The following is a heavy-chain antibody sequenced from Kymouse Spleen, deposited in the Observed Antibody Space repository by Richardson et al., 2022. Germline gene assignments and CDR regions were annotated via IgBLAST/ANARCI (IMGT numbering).Heavy chain of an antibody. V-gene: IGHV3-7*01. D-gene: IGHD6-19*01. CDR1: GFTFSSYW. CDR2: IKQDGSEK. J-gene: IGHJ4*02. CDR3: ARMGGSGWYEGFDY. Sequence: EVQLVESGGGLVQPGGSLRLSCAASGFTFSSYWMSWVRQAPGKGLEWVANIKQDGSEKYYVDSVKGRFTISRDNAKNSLYLQMNSLRAEDTAVYYCARMGGSGWYEGFDYWGQGTLVTVSS.